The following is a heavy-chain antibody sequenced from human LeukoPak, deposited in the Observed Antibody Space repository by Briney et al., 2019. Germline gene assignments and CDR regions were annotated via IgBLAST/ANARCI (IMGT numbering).Heavy chain of an antibody. J-gene: IGHJ4*02. CDR1: GFTFSSYW. Sequence: GGSLRLSCAASGFTFSSYWMSWVRQAPGKGLEWVANIKQDGSEKYYVDSVKGRFTISRDNAKNSLYLQMNSLRAEDTAVYYCARPPFSTGSYCSSTSCYSYYFDYWGQGTLVTVSS. CDR3: ARPPFSTGSYCSSTSCYSYYFDY. V-gene: IGHV3-7*01. CDR2: IKQDGSEK. D-gene: IGHD2-2*01.